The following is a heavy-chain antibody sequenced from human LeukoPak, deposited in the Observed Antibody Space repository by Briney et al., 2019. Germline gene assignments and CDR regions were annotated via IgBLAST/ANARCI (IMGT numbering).Heavy chain of an antibody. CDR1: GGSISSYY. CDR2: IYYSGST. V-gene: IGHV4-39*01. J-gene: IGHJ5*02. D-gene: IGHD1-26*01. Sequence: SETLSLTCTVSGGSISSYYWGWIRQPPGKGLEWIGSIYYSGSTYYNPSLKSRVTISVDTSKNQFSLKLSSVTAADTAVYYCARGAVKRWFDPWGQGTLVTVSS. CDR3: ARGAVKRWFDP.